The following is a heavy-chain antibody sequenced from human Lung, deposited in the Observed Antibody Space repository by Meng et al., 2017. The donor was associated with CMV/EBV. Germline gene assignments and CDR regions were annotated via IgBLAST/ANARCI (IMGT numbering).Heavy chain of an antibody. V-gene: IGHV3-23*01. CDR1: EFPFSTYA. CDR3: AKAYSSSWYREYYDY. D-gene: IGHD6-13*01. Sequence: SEFPFSTYAMSWVRQAPGKGLEWVSAVTASGGSTYYADSVKGRFTISRDNSRNTLNLQMNSLRAEDTALYYCAKAYSSSWYREYYDYWGQGTLVTASS. J-gene: IGHJ4*02. CDR2: VTASGGST.